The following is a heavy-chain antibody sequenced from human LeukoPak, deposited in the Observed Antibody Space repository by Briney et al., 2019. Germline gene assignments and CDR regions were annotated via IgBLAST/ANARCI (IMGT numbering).Heavy chain of an antibody. CDR1: GGSISSYY. D-gene: IGHD3-22*01. CDR2: IYYSGST. CDR3: ARARYDSHYFDY. Sequence: SETLSLTCTVSGGSISSYYWSWIRQPPGKGLEWIGYIYYSGSTNYNPSLKSRVTISVDTSKNQFSLKLSSVTAADTAVYYCARARYDSHYFDYWGQGTLVTVSS. J-gene: IGHJ4*02. V-gene: IGHV4-59*12.